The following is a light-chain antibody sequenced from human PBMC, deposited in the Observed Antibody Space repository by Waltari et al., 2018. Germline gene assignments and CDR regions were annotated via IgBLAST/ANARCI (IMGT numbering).Light chain of an antibody. Sequence: QLVLTQSPSASASLGASVKLTCPLSSGHSTNVIAWLQKRPEKGPRYLMKVYSDGSHNKGDEIPERFSGSSSGAERYLTISSLQSEDEADYYCQTGGHGTWVFGGGTKLTVL. CDR1: SGHSTNV. CDR2: VYSDGSH. CDR3: QTGGHGTWV. V-gene: IGLV4-69*01. J-gene: IGLJ3*02.